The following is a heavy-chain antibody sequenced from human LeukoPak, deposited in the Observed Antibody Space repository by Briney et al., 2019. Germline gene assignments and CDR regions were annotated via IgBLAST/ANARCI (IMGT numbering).Heavy chain of an antibody. V-gene: IGHV3-30*18. CDR1: GFTFSSYG. CDR2: ISYDGSNK. J-gene: IGHJ4*02. D-gene: IGHD2-15*01. CDR3: AKDLLPYCSGGSCYFDY. Sequence: GGSLRLSCVASGFTFSSYGMHWVRQAPGKGLEWVAVISYDGSNKYYADSVKGRFTISRDNSKNTLYLQMNSLRAEDTAVYYCAKDLLPYCSGGSCYFDYWGQGTLVTVSS.